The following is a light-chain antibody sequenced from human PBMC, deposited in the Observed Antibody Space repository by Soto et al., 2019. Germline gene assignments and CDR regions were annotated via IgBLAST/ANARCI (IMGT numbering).Light chain of an antibody. V-gene: IGKV3-15*01. J-gene: IGKJ1*01. Sequence: EILLTQSPCTLSLSPGERATLSCRASQSVTKNNLNWYQQKPGQAPRLLIYGASTRATGIPARFSGSGSGTEFTLTISSLQSEDFAVYYCQQYNNWPRTFGQGTKVDIK. CDR2: GAS. CDR3: QQYNNWPRT. CDR1: QSVTKNN.